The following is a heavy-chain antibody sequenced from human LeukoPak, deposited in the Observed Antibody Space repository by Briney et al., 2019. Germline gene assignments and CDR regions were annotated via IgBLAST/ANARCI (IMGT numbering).Heavy chain of an antibody. CDR2: IKEDGSVK. CDR3: GREVPGGATILDC. D-gene: IGHD1-26*01. V-gene: IGHV3-7*04. CDR1: GFTFSSYW. J-gene: IGHJ4*02. Sequence: GGSLRLSCAASGFTFSSYWMSWVRQAPGKGLEWVANIKEDGSVKYYVDSVKGRSTISRDNGKKSLYLQMNSLRADDTAVYYCGREVPGGATILDCWGQGTLVTVSS.